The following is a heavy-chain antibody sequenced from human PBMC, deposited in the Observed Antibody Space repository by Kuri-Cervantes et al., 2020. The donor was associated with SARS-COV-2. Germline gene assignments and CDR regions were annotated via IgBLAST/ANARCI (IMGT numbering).Heavy chain of an antibody. Sequence: ESLKISCNVSGGSIRSYFWSWIRQAPGKGLEWIGCMYFNGRTNYNPSLKRRVSMSVDTSKSQFSLNLASMSAADTGVYYCAKGARGDMDAFDIWGLGTMVTVSS. D-gene: IGHD2-15*01. V-gene: IGHV4-59*01. CDR3: AKGARGDMDAFDI. CDR1: GGSIRSYF. J-gene: IGHJ3*02. CDR2: MYFNGRT.